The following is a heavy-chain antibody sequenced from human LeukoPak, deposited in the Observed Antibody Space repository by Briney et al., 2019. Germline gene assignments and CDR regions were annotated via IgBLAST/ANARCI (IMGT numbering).Heavy chain of an antibody. V-gene: IGHV3-74*03. J-gene: IGHJ5*02. CDR2: IKNDGSRT. D-gene: IGHD6-19*01. CDR3: VRSDWFDP. Sequence: GGSLRLSCVASGFTLSSNWMHWVRQAPGKGLEWVSRIKNDGSRTTYADSVKGRFTISRDNARTTLYLQMSSLRAEDTPVYYCVRSDWFDPWGQGTLVTVSS. CDR1: GFTLSSNW.